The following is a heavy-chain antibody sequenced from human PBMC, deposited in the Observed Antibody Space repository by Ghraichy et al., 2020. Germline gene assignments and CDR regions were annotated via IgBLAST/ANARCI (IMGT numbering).Heavy chain of an antibody. D-gene: IGHD2-15*01. V-gene: IGHV4-34*01. Sequence: LSLTCAVYGGSFSGYYWSWIRQPPGKGLEWIGEINHSGSTNYNPSLKSRVTISVDTSKNQFSLKLSSVTAADTAVYYCARGQGGSCYGRSGMDVWGQGTTVTVSS. CDR1: GGSFSGYY. CDR3: ARGQGGSCYGRSGMDV. CDR2: INHSGST. J-gene: IGHJ6*02.